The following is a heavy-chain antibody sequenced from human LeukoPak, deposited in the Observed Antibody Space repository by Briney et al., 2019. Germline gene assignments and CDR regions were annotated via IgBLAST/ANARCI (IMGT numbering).Heavy chain of an antibody. J-gene: IGHJ4*02. D-gene: IGHD4-17*01. CDR2: ISPSGEST. CDR3: ARVVPTTVTTGGGDY. CDR1: GYTFTSYY. Sequence: ASVKVSCKASGYTFTSYYMHWVRQAPGQGLEWMGIISPSGESTSYAQRFQGRVTMTRDTSTSTVYMELSSLRSEDTAVYYCARVVPTTVTTGGGDYWGQGTLVTVSS. V-gene: IGHV1-46*01.